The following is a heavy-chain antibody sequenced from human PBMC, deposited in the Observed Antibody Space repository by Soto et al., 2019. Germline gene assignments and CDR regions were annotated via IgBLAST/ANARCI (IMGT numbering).Heavy chain of an antibody. CDR1: GYTFTSYA. V-gene: IGHV1-3*01. Sequence: GASVKVSCKASGYTFTSYAMHWVRQAPGQRLEWMGWINAGNGNTKYSQKFQGRVTITRDTSASTAYMELSSLRSEDTAVYYCARDRYGGNSPRYNWFDPWGQGTLVTVSS. CDR3: ARDRYGGNSPRYNWFDP. D-gene: IGHD4-17*01. J-gene: IGHJ5*02. CDR2: INAGNGNT.